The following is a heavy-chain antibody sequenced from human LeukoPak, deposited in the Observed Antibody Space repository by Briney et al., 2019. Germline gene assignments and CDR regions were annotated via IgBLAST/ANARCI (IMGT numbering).Heavy chain of an antibody. D-gene: IGHD6-19*01. CDR2: INPDSGAT. Sequence: ASVKVSCKTSGYTFTAYYMHLVRQAPGQGLEWMGWINPDSGATSYAQKFQGRVTLTRDTSISTAFMELIRLTSDDTAVYYCARVTTIAVAGVVPDYFGYWGRATLVTVSS. J-gene: IGHJ4*02. CDR3: ARVTTIAVAGVVPDYFGY. V-gene: IGHV1-2*02. CDR1: GYTFTAYY.